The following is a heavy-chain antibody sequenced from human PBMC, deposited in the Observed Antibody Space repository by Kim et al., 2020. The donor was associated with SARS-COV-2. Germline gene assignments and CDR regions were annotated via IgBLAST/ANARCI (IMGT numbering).Heavy chain of an antibody. D-gene: IGHD3-10*01. Sequence: TGDTKYSQNFQGRLTITRDTSASTGYMELSGLRSEDTAVYFCARARGLDYWGQGSLVTVSS. V-gene: IGHV1-3*01. CDR3: ARARGLDY. J-gene: IGHJ4*02. CDR2: TGDT.